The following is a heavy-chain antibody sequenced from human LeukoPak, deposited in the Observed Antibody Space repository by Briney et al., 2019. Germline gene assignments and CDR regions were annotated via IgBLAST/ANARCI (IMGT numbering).Heavy chain of an antibody. Sequence: SETLSLTCAVYGGSFSGNYWSWIRQPPGKGLEWIGDINHSGTTNYSPSLKSRVTISVDTSKNQFSLKLSSVTAADTAVYYCAKSNGYGLVDIWGQGTMVTVSS. CDR3: AKSNGYGLVDI. CDR2: INHSGTT. D-gene: IGHD3-10*01. J-gene: IGHJ3*02. V-gene: IGHV4-34*01. CDR1: GGSFSGNY.